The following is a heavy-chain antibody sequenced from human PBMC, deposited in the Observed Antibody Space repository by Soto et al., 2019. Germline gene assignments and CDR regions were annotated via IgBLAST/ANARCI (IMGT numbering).Heavy chain of an antibody. CDR1: GGSFSGYY. V-gene: IGHV4-34*01. J-gene: IGHJ6*03. D-gene: IGHD2-15*01. CDR3: ARCRPPGGSRVDYYYSIDV. CDR2: INHSGST. Sequence: QVQLQQWGAGLLKPSETLSLTCAVYGGSFSGYYWSWIRQPPGTGLEWIGEINHSGSTNYNPSLKSRVTISVDTSKNQFSLKLSYVTAADTAVYYCARCRPPGGSRVDYYYSIDVCGKGTTVTVSS.